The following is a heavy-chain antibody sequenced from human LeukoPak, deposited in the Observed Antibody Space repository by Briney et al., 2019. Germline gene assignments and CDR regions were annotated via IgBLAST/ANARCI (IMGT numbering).Heavy chain of an antibody. CDR3: ARGDSITMVRGYYGMDV. Sequence: ASVKVSCKASGYTLTSYGISWVRQAPGQGLEWMGWISAYNGNTNYAQKLQGRVTMTTDTSTSTAYMELRSLRPDDTAVYYCARGDSITMVRGYYGMDVWGQGTTVTVSS. CDR2: ISAYNGNT. J-gene: IGHJ6*02. CDR1: GYTLTSYG. V-gene: IGHV1-18*01. D-gene: IGHD3-10*01.